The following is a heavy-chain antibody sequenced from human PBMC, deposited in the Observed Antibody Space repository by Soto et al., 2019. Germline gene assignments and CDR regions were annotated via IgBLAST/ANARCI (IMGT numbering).Heavy chain of an antibody. D-gene: IGHD2-21*02. CDR2: INPSGGST. CDR1: GYTFTSYY. V-gene: IGHV1-46*01. CDR3: ARSPGENCGGDCYPYYYYGMDV. Sequence: QVQLVQSGAEVKKPGASVKVSCKASGYTFTSYYMHWVRQAPGQGLEWMGIINPSGGSTSYAQKFQGRVTMTRDTSTSTVYMELSSLRSEDTAVYYCARSPGENCGGDCYPYYYYGMDVWGQGTTVTVSS. J-gene: IGHJ6*02.